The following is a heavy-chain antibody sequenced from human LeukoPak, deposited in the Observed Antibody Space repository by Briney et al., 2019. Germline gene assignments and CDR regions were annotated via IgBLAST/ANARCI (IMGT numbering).Heavy chain of an antibody. J-gene: IGHJ4*02. CDR1: GGSFSGYY. V-gene: IGHV4-34*01. D-gene: IGHD3-3*01. CDR2: INHSGST. Sequence: SETLSLTCAVYGGSFSGYYWSWIRQPPGKGLEWIGEINHSGSTNYNPSLKSRVTISVDTSKNQISLKLSSVTAADTAVYYCASGSRFLEWLPFDYWGQGTLVTVSS. CDR3: ASGSRFLEWLPFDY.